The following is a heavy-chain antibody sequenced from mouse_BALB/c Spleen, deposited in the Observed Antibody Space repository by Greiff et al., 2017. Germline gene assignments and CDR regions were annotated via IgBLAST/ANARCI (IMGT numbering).Heavy chain of an antibody. CDR3: ARSAYGNSFAY. J-gene: IGHJ3*01. V-gene: IGHV5-17*02. Sequence: EVKLVESGGGLVQPGGSRKLSCAASGFTFSSFGMHWVRQAPEKGLEWVAYISSGSSTIYYADTVKGRFTISRDNPKNTLFLQMTSLRSEDTAMYYCARSAYGNSFAYWGQGTLVTVSA. CDR1: GFTFSSFG. D-gene: IGHD2-1*01. CDR2: ISSGSSTI.